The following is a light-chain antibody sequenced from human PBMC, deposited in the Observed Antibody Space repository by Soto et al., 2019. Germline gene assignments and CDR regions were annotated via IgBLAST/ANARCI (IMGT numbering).Light chain of an antibody. CDR2: EVS. CDR3: SSYTSSSTLDWV. Sequence: QSALTQPASVSGSPGQSITISCTGTSSDVGGYNYVSWYQQHPGKAPKLMIYEVSNRPSGVSNRFSGSKSGNTASLTISGLQAEDEADYYCSSYTSSSTLDWVFGGGTKLTVX. CDR1: SSDVGGYNY. J-gene: IGLJ3*02. V-gene: IGLV2-14*01.